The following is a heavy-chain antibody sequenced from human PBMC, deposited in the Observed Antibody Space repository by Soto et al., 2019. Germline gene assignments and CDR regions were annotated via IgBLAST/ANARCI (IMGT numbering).Heavy chain of an antibody. J-gene: IGHJ4*02. V-gene: IGHV3-9*01. D-gene: IGHD4-4*01. CDR1: GFTFDDYA. Sequence: LRLSCAASGFTFDDYAMHWVRQAPGKGLEWVSGISWNGISLGYADSVKGRFTISRDNAKNSLYLQMNSLRAEDTALYYCTKDQNSKYLWPDHWGQGTLVTVYS. CDR2: ISWNGISL. CDR3: TKDQNSKYLWPDH.